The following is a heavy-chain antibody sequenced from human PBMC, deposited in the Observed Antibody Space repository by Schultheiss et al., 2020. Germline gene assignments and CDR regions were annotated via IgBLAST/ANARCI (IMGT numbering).Heavy chain of an antibody. CDR1: GSTFTSYY. Sequence: ASVKVSFKASGSTFTSYYMHWVRQAPGQGLEWMGGFDPEDGETIYAQKFQGRVTITADKSTSTAYMELRSLRSDDTAVYYCARGYYGSGFDPWGQGTLVTFSS. CDR2: FDPEDGET. CDR3: ARGYYGSGFDP. D-gene: IGHD3-10*01. J-gene: IGHJ5*02. V-gene: IGHV1-46*01.